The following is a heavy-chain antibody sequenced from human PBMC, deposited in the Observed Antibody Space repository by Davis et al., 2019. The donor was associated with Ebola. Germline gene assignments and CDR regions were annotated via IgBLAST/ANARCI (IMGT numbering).Heavy chain of an antibody. V-gene: IGHV3-30*03. J-gene: IGHJ5*02. CDR1: GFTFSSYG. D-gene: IGHD2-15*01. CDR3: ARVAFPRCSGGSCYSWFDP. CDR2: ISYDGSNK. Sequence: GESLKISCAASGFTFSSYGMHWVRQAPGKGLEWVAVISYDGSNKYYADSVKGRFTISRDNSKNTLYLQMNSLRAEGTAVYYCARVAFPRCSGGSCYSWFDPWGQGTLVTVSS.